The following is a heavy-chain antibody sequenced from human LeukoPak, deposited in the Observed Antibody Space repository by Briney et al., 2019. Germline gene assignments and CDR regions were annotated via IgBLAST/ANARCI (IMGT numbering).Heavy chain of an antibody. CDR3: ARVYDSSGSAGV. CDR1: GGTFSSYA. V-gene: IGHV1-69*01. D-gene: IGHD3-22*01. Sequence: ASVKVSCKASGGTFSSYAISWVRQAPGQGLEWIGGIIPIFGTANYAQKFQGRVTITADESTSTAYMELSSLRSEDTAVYYCARVYDSSGSAGVWGQGTLVTVSS. J-gene: IGHJ4*02. CDR2: IIPIFGTA.